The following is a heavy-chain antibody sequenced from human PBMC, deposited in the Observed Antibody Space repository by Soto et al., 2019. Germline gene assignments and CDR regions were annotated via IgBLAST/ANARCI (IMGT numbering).Heavy chain of an antibody. CDR3: VKSRGGNNLDFFD. Sequence: GGSLRLSCSASGFTFSSYAMHWVRQAPGKGLEYVSGIRGNGDPPFYADSVKGRFTISRDNSKNTLYLQMSSLSADDTAVYYCVKSRGGNNLDFFDWGQGALVTVSS. J-gene: IGHJ4*02. CDR2: IRGNGDPP. D-gene: IGHD5-12*01. V-gene: IGHV3-64D*06. CDR1: GFTFSSYA.